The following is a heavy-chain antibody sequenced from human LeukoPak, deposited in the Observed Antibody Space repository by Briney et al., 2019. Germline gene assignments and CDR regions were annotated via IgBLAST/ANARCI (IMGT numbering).Heavy chain of an antibody. CDR2: IKQDGSEK. J-gene: IGHJ4*02. CDR1: GFTFSSCW. CDR3: ARARLLFDY. Sequence: GGSLRLSCAASGFTFSSCWMSWVRQAPGKGLEWVANIKQDGSEKYYVDSVKGRFTISRDNAKNSLYLQMNSLRAEDTAVYYCARARLLFDYWGQGTLVTVSS. V-gene: IGHV3-7*04.